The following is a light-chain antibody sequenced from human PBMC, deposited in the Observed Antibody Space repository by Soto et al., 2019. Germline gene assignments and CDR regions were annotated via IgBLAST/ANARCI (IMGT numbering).Light chain of an antibody. V-gene: IGKV1-33*01. Sequence: DIQMTQSPYSLSASVGDRVTITCQASQDISNYLNWYQQKPGKAPKLLIYDASNLETGVPSRFSGSGSGTDFTFTISSLQPEDIATYYCQQYDNLITFGQGTRLEIK. J-gene: IGKJ5*01. CDR2: DAS. CDR3: QQYDNLIT. CDR1: QDISNY.